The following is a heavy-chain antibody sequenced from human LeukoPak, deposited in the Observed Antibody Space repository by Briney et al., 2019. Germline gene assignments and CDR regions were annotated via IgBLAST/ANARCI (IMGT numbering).Heavy chain of an antibody. CDR3: ARTYCSSPDECFVIEAFDV. CDR1: GDSLNRGGYY. V-gene: IGHV4-31*03. Sequence: TSQTLCLTCTFSGDSLNRGGYYCTWIRQSPGKGLELNENIYHSGRPYSNPSLKSRVTISGDTSKNQFSLKLTSVTAADTAVYYCARTYCSSPDECFVIEAFDVWGQGTMVTVSS. CDR2: IYHSGRP. J-gene: IGHJ3*01. D-gene: IGHD2-2*01.